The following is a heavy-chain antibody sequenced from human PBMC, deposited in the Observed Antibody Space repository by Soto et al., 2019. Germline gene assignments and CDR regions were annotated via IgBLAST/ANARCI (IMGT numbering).Heavy chain of an antibody. CDR1: GGSISSYY. Sequence: PSETLSLTCTVSGGSISSYYWSWIRQPPGKGLEWIGYIYYSGSSNYNPSLKSRVTISVDTSKNQFSLKLSSVTAADTAVYYCARDGRRYYYYYGMDVWGQGTTVTVSS. J-gene: IGHJ6*02. V-gene: IGHV4-59*01. CDR2: IYYSGSS. CDR3: ARDGRRYYYYYGMDV.